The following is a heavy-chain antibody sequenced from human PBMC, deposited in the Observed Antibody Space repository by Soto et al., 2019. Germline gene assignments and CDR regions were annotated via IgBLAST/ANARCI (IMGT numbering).Heavy chain of an antibody. V-gene: IGHV3-11*06. D-gene: IGHD3-3*01. Sequence: PGGSLRLSCAASGFSFSDYYMSWIRQAPGKGLEWISYISSSSDYTNYADSVKGRFTISRDNAKKSLFLEMNNLRAEDTAVYYCARQSLLKSIPIYGYFYYAMDVWGQGTSVTVS. CDR2: ISSSSDYT. CDR3: ARQSLLKSIPIYGYFYYAMDV. J-gene: IGHJ6*02. CDR1: GFSFSDYY.